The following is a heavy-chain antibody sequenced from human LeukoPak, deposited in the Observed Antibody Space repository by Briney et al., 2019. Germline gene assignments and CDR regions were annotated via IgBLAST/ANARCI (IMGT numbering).Heavy chain of an antibody. Sequence: GGSLRLSCAASGFNFGSYSMTWVRQAPGKGLEWVSAISGSGGSTYYADSVKGRFTISRDNSKNTLYLQMNSLRAEDTAVYYCAKDTGSGYKANYYYMDVWGKGTTVTISS. CDR3: AKDTGSGYKANYYYMDV. J-gene: IGHJ6*03. D-gene: IGHD3-3*01. CDR1: GFNFGSYS. V-gene: IGHV3-23*01. CDR2: ISGSGGST.